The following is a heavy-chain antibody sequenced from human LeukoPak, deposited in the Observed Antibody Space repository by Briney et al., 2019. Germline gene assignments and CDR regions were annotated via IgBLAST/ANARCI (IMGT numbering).Heavy chain of an antibody. V-gene: IGHV4-59*02. CDR2: IYYSGST. J-gene: IGHJ4*02. CDR1: GVSVSSYY. CDR3: ARESSRVFDY. D-gene: IGHD6-6*01. Sequence: KPSETLSLTCTVSGVSVSSYYCGWIRQPPGKGLEWIGYIYYSGSTNYNPSLKSRVTISVDTSKNQFSLKLSSVTAADTAVYYCARESSRVFDYWGQGTLVTVSS.